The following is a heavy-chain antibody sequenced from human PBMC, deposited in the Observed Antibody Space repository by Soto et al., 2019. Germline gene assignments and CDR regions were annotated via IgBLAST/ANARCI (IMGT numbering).Heavy chain of an antibody. V-gene: IGHV1-18*04. J-gene: IGHJ6*02. CDR1: GYTFTSYG. D-gene: IGHD2-2*03. CDR2: ISAYNGNT. Sequence: ASVKVSCKASGYTFTSYGISWVRQAPGQGLEWMGWISAYNGNTNYAQKLQGRVTMTTDTSTSTAYMELRSLRSDDTAVYYCARDRLVDIVVVPAASPYYYCGMDVWGQGTTVTVSS. CDR3: ARDRLVDIVVVPAASPYYYCGMDV.